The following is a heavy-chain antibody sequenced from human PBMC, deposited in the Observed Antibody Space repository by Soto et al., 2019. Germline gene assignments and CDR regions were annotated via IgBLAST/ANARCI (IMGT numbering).Heavy chain of an antibody. D-gene: IGHD6-13*01. CDR1: GFTVSSNY. J-gene: IGHJ4*02. V-gene: IGHV3-66*01. CDR2: IYSGGGT. CDR3: ARDEAGYSSSWYY. Sequence: GGSLRLSCAASGFTVSSNYMSWVRQAPAKGLEWVSVIYSGGGTYYADSVKGRFTLSRDNSKNTLYLQMNSLRAEDTAVYYCARDEAGYSSSWYYWGRGTLVTVSS.